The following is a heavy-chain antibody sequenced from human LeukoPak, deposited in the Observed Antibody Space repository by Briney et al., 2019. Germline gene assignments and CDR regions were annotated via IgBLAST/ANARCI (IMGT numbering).Heavy chain of an antibody. CDR1: GYSISSGYY. Sequence: PSETLSLTCTVSGYSISSGYYWGWIRQPPGKGLEWIGSIYHSGSTYYNPSLKSRVTISVDTSKNQFSLKLSSVTAADTAVYYCARDAYSFEYYDSSGYGLDLDYWGQGTLVTVSS. CDR3: ARDAYSFEYYDSSGYGLDLDY. J-gene: IGHJ4*02. CDR2: IYHSGST. D-gene: IGHD3-22*01. V-gene: IGHV4-38-2*02.